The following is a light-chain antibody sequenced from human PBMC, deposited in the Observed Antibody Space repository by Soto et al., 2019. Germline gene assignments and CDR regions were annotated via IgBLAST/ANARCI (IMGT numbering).Light chain of an antibody. V-gene: IGKV3-15*01. Sequence: EIVSTQSPSTLSVCPCERATLSCMASRTVSSNLAWYQQKPGQAPRLLIYGPSTRATSTRATGIPARFSGSGSGTEFTLTISSLQSEDFAVYYCQQYNNWRTFGQGTKVDI. J-gene: IGKJ1*01. CDR1: RTVSSN. CDR2: GPSTRATS. CDR3: QQYNNWRT.